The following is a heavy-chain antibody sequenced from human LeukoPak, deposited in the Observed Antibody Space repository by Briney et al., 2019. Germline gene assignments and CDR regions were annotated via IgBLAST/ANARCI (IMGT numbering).Heavy chain of an antibody. Sequence: PLASVKVSCKASGGTFSSYAISWVRQAPGQGLEWMGGIIPIFGTANYAQKFQGRVTITADESTSTAYMELSSLRSEDTAVYYCARETVVVPAAPWGYFDYWGQGTLVTVSS. J-gene: IGHJ4*02. CDR1: GGTFSSYA. CDR3: ARETVVVPAAPWGYFDY. V-gene: IGHV1-69*01. CDR2: IIPIFGTA. D-gene: IGHD2-2*01.